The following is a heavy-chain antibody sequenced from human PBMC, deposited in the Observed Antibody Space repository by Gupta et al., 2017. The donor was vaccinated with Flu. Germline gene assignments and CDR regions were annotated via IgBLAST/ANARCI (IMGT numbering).Heavy chain of an antibody. V-gene: IGHV3-15*01. CDR2: IKSKADGGTT. CDR1: GFIFTDAW. J-gene: IGHJ4*02. Sequence: GFIFTDAWMSWVRQAPGKGLEWVGRIKSKADGGTTDYAAPVRGRFTIARDDSRDSLYLQMNSLKTEDTAVDDGVTAGPKGYWGQGTLAIVSS. CDR3: VTAGPKGY.